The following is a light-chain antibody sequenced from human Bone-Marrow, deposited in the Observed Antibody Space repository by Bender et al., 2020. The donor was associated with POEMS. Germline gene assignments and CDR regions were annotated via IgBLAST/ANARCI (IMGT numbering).Light chain of an antibody. CDR3: SAYAGMGTFIL. CDR2: YDD. Sequence: QSVVTQPPSLSEAPRQRVTISCSGSSSNIGNHGVNWYQQLPGEAPKLLIYYDDLLTPGVSDRFSASKSGTSASLAISELQSEDEADYFCSAYAGMGTFILFGGGTKVTVL. V-gene: IGLV1-36*01. CDR1: SSNIGNHG. J-gene: IGLJ2*01.